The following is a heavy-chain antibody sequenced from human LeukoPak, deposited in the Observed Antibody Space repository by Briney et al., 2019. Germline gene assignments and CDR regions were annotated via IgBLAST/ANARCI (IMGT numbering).Heavy chain of an antibody. CDR1: GFSFNTYS. CDR3: ARDGRGFYESSGYYGFDR. V-gene: IGHV3-48*04. D-gene: IGHD3-22*01. Sequence: GGSLRLSCVASGFSFNTYSMTWVRQAPGKGLEWVSYISTTGSIIYYADSVKGRFTISRDNAKNSLYLEMNDLRAEDTAVFYCARDGRGFYESSGYYGFDRWGQGTLVTVSS. CDR2: ISTTGSII. J-gene: IGHJ4*02.